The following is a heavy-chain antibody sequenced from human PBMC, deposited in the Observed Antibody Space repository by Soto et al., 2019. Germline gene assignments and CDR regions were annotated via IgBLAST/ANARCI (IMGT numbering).Heavy chain of an antibody. V-gene: IGHV3-23*01. CDR3: ARDAISMVRGTNNWFDP. CDR1: GFTFSNYA. D-gene: IGHD3-10*01. J-gene: IGHJ5*02. CDR2: ISGGGIST. Sequence: PGGSLRLSCAASGFTFSNYAMSWVRQAPGKGLEWVSAISGGGISTYYADSVGGRFTISRDNSRNTLYLRMNRLRAEDTAVYYCARDAISMVRGTNNWFDPWGQGTLVTVSS.